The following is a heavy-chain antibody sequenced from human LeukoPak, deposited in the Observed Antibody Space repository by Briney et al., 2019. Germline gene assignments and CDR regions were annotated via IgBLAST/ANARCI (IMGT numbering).Heavy chain of an antibody. V-gene: IGHV4-39*01. D-gene: IGHD3-10*01. J-gene: IGHJ4*02. CDR1: GGSISSSIYY. CDR2: IYYSGST. CDR3: ARRRRGSGSPYYFDY. Sequence: SETLSLTCTVSGGSISSSIYYWGWIRQPPGTGLEWIGSIYYSGSTYYNSSLGSRVTISVDTSKNQFSLKLSSVTAADTAVYYCARRRRGSGSPYYFDYWGQGTLVTVSS.